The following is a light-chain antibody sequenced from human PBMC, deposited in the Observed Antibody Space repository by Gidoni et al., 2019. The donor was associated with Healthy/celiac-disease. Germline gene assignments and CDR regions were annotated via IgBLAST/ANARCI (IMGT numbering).Light chain of an antibody. J-gene: IGLJ3*02. CDR2: ANS. Sequence: QSVLTQPPSVSGAPGQRVTISCTGSSSNIGAGYDLHWYQQLPGTDPNLLIYANSNRPSGVPDRFSGSKSGTSASLAITGLQAEDEADYYCQSYDSSLSGYWVFGGGTKLTVL. CDR1: SSNIGAGYD. CDR3: QSYDSSLSGYWV. V-gene: IGLV1-40*01.